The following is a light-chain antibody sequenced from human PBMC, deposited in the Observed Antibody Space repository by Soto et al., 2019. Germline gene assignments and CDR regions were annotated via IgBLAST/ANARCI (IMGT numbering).Light chain of an antibody. CDR3: QQYSTLWT. CDR2: DAS. V-gene: IGKV1-33*01. J-gene: IGKJ1*01. Sequence: DIQMTQSPSSLSASVGDRVTITCQASQDISNYLNWYQQKPGKAPKLLIYDASNLETGVPSRFSGSGSGTDFTFTISSLQPEDIATYYCQQYSTLWTFGQGTKVEIK. CDR1: QDISNY.